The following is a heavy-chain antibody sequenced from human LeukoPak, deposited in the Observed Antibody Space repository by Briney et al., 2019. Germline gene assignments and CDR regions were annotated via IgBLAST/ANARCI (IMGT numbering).Heavy chain of an antibody. Sequence: SETLSLTCTVSGGPLSSGGYYWSWIRQHPGKGLEWIGYIYYSGSTYYNPSLKSRVTISVDTSKNQFSLKLSSVTAADTAVYYCARATMIVVVITTDPGAFDIWGQGTMVTVSS. CDR3: ARATMIVVVITTDPGAFDI. J-gene: IGHJ3*02. V-gene: IGHV4-31*03. CDR2: IYYSGST. CDR1: GGPLSSGGYY. D-gene: IGHD3-22*01.